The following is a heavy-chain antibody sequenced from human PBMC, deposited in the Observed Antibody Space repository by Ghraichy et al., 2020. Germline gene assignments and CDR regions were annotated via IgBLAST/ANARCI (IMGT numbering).Heavy chain of an antibody. D-gene: IGHD1-26*01. V-gene: IGHV4-31*11. J-gene: IGHJ4*02. CDR2: VYYTGST. CDR1: GASINSGGYY. Sequence: SQTLSLTCAVSGASINSGGYYWSWIRQHPGRGLEWIGYVYYTGSTFYSPFLRSRVSMSLDTSKNQFSLKLKSVTAADTAVYFCTRDQGGSYAYFDLWGQGIPVTVSS. CDR3: TRDQGGSYAYFDL.